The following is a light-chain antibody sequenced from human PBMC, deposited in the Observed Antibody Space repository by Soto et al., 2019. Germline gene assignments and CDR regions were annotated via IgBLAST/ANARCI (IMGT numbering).Light chain of an antibody. CDR1: QDVTTN. CDR2: DIS. V-gene: IGKV3-20*01. J-gene: IGKJ1*01. Sequence: TQFPGILSASPGEGVTLSCRAAQDVTTNFAWYQQKRGQAPRLLIYDISSRATGVPARFSGSGSGTDFTLTISRLEPEDFAVYYCQQYGETPWTFGQGTKVDIK. CDR3: QQYGETPWT.